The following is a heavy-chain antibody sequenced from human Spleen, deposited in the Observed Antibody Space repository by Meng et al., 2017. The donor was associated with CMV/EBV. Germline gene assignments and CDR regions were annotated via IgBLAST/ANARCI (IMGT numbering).Heavy chain of an antibody. J-gene: IGHJ6*02. CDR3: AKDDDFWSGGYYGMDV. CDR1: GFTFSTYA. D-gene: IGHD3-3*01. Sequence: GESLKISCVGSGFTFSTYAMSWVRQAPGKGLEWVSTISASGASTHDAASVRGRFTISRDSSKNTLYLQMNSLRVEDTAVYYCAKDDDFWSGGYYGMDVWGQGTTVTVSS. V-gene: IGHV3-23*01. CDR2: ISASGAST.